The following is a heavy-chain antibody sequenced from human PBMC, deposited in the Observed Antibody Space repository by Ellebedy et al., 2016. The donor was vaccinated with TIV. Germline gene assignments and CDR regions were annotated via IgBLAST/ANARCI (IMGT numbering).Heavy chain of an antibody. CDR2: INPNSGGT. CDR3: ARGYGVWGVRVMDV. D-gene: IGHD3-10*01. Sequence: ASVKVSCKASGYTFTGYYMHWVRQAPGQGLEWMGWINPNSGGTNYAQKLQDRVTMTTDTSTSTAYMELRSLRSDDTAVYYCARGYGVWGVRVMDVWGQGTTVIVSS. CDR1: GYTFTGYY. J-gene: IGHJ6*02. V-gene: IGHV1-2*02.